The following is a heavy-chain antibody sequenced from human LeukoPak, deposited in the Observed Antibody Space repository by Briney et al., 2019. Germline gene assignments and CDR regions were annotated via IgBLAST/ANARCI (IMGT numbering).Heavy chain of an antibody. V-gene: IGHV3-20*04. CDR2: INWNGGST. CDR3: ARSNEDIVVVPAAMFDY. J-gene: IGHJ4*02. Sequence: GGSLRLSCTASGFTFSSYEMNWVRQAPGKGLEWVSGINWNGGSTGYADSVKGRFTISRDNAKNSLYLQMDSLRAEDTALYYCARSNEDIVVVPAAMFDYWGQGTLVTVSS. CDR1: GFTFSSYE. D-gene: IGHD2-2*01.